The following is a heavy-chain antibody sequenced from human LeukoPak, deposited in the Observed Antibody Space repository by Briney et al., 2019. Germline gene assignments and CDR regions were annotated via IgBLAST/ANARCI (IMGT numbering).Heavy chain of an antibody. D-gene: IGHD7-27*01. V-gene: IGHV3-23*01. J-gene: IGHJ3*02. CDR2: ISGSGGST. CDR1: GFTVSSNY. CDR3: AKQANWGWGSAFDI. Sequence: GGSLRLSCAASGFTVSSNYMNWVRQAPGKGLEWVSTISGSGGSTYYADSVKGRFTISRDNSKNTLYLQMNSLRAEDTAVYYCAKQANWGWGSAFDIWGQGTMVTVSS.